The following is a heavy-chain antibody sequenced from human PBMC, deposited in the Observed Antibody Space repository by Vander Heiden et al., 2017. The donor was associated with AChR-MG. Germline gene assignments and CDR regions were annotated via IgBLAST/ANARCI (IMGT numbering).Heavy chain of an antibody. CDR3: ARGISRWLRPDYYYYMDV. CDR1: GYSFTRYW. CDR2: IYPCDSDT. J-gene: IGHJ6*03. Sequence: EVQLVQSGAEVKKPGESLKISCKGSGYSFTRYWLGWVRQMPGKGLEWMGIIYPCDSDTRYSPSFQGQVTISADKSISTAYLQWSSLKASDTAMYYCARGISRWLRPDYYYYMDVWGKGTTVTVSS. D-gene: IGHD5-12*01. V-gene: IGHV5-51*01.